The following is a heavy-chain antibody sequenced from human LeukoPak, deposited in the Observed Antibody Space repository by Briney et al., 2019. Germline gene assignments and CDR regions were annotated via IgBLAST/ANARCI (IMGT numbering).Heavy chain of an antibody. CDR2: ISSSSSTI. Sequence: GGSLRLSCAASGFTFSSYSMNWVRQAPGKGLEWVSYISSSSSTIYYADSVKGRFTISRDNAKNSLYLQMNSLRAEDTAVYYCAKVYVAAAGQGGGDYWGQGTLVTVSS. CDR3: AKVYVAAAGQGGGDY. CDR1: GFTFSSYS. V-gene: IGHV3-48*01. D-gene: IGHD6-13*01. J-gene: IGHJ4*02.